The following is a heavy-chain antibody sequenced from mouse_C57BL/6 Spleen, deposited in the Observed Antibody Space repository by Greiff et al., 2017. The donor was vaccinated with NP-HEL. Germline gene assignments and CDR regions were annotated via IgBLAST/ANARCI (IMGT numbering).Heavy chain of an antibody. V-gene: IGHV5-4*01. CDR2: ISDGGSYT. J-gene: IGHJ1*03. CDR3: ARDRGYDRDWYFDV. Sequence: EVQRVESGGGLVKPGGSLKLSCAASGFTFSSYAMSWVRQTPEKRLEWVATISDGGSYTYYPDNVKGRFTFSRDNAKNNLYLQMSHLKSEDTAMYYCARDRGYDRDWYFDVWGTGTTVTVSS. D-gene: IGHD2-2*01. CDR1: GFTFSSYA.